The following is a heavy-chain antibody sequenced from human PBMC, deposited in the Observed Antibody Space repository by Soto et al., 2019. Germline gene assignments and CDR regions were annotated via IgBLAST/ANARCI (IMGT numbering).Heavy chain of an antibody. J-gene: IGHJ4*02. CDR3: AHLKLEHWGSLYYFDY. Sequence: SGPTLVNPTQTLTLTCTFSGFSLSTSGVGVGWIRQPPGKALEWLALIYWDDDKRYSPSLKSRLTITKDTSKNQVVLTMTNMDPVDTATYYCAHLKLEHWGSLYYFDYWVQGTLVTVSS. V-gene: IGHV2-5*02. D-gene: IGHD7-27*01. CDR1: GFSLSTSGVG. CDR2: IYWDDDK.